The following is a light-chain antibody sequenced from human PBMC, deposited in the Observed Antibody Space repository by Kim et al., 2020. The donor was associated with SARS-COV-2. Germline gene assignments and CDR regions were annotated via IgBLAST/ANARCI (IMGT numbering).Light chain of an antibody. CDR1: RSNIGSNT. Sequence: QSVLTQAPSASGTPGQRVTISCSGSRSNIGSNTVSWYYQYPGTAPKLLIYGNDQRPSGVPDRFSGSKSGTSASLAISGLQPEDEADYYCAAWEDTLKGPVFGGGTQLTVL. CDR2: GND. CDR3: AAWEDTLKGPV. V-gene: IGLV1-44*01. J-gene: IGLJ3*02.